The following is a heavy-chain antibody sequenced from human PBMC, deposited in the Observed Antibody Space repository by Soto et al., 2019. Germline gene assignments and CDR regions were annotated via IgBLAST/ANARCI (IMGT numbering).Heavy chain of an antibody. Sequence: QVTLKESGPVLVKPTETLTLTCTVSGFSLSNARMGVSWIRQPPGKALEWLAHIFSNDEKSYSTSLKSSLTISKYTSKSQLVLTIPNLDPVDTATYYCARIPYYDFWSCYYPRHDYWCQGTLVTVSS. CDR2: IFSNDEK. CDR3: ARIPYYDFWSCYYPRHDY. D-gene: IGHD3-3*01. J-gene: IGHJ4*02. CDR1: GFSLSNARMG. V-gene: IGHV2-26*01.